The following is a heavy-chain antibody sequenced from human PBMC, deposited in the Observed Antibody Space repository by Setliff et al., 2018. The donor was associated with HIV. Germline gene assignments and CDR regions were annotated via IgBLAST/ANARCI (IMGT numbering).Heavy chain of an antibody. J-gene: IGHJ6*03. D-gene: IGHD3-3*01. CDR1: GGTFSSYA. V-gene: IGHV1-69*10. CDR2: IIPILGIA. CDR3: ARENFWSGYPLLGYMDV. Sequence: SVKVSCKASGGTFSSYAISWVRQAPGQGLEWMGGIIPILGIANYAQKFQGRVTITADKSTSTAYMELSSLRPEDTAVYYCARENFWSGYPLLGYMDVWGKGTTVTVSS.